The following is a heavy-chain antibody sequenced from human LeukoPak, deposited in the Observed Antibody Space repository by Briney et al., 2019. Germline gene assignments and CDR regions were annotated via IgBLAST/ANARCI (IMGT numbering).Heavy chain of an antibody. D-gene: IGHD3-22*01. CDR3: AKGTYYDSSGHQSAFDI. V-gene: IGHV3-23*01. Sequence: GGSLRLSCAASGFTFSSYAMSWVRQAPGKGLEWVSAISGSGGSTYYADSVKGRFTISRDNSKNTLYLQMNSLRAEDTAVYYCAKGTYYDSSGHQSAFDIWGQGTMVTVSS. CDR1: GFTFSSYA. J-gene: IGHJ3*02. CDR2: ISGSGGST.